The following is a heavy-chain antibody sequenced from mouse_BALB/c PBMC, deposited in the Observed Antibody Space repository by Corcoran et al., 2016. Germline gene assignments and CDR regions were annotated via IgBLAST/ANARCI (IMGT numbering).Heavy chain of an antibody. D-gene: IGHD1-1*01. Sequence: QMPVVQSGPELKKPGETVKIYCKASGYTFTNYGMNWVKQASGKGLKWMGWINTYTGEPTYADDVKVRFAFSLATSASTANLQINNLKNEDTAIYFCARGDYGSGYFDYWGQGTTLTVSS. CDR3: ARGDYGSGYFDY. V-gene: IGHV9-3-1*01. J-gene: IGHJ2*01. CDR2: INTYTGEP. CDR1: GYTFTNYG.